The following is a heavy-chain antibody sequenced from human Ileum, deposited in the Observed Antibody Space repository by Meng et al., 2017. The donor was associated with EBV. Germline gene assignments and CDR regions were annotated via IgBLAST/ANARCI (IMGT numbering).Heavy chain of an antibody. J-gene: IGHJ4*02. CDR3: ARAGNGGSYYFTY. CDR2: ISAYNGNT. V-gene: IGHV1-18*01. CDR1: GYTFSNYG. Sequence: QLVRSGAEGKKPGDSVKVSCKASGYTFSNYGISWMRQAPGQGLEWMGWISAYNGNTNYAQNLQGRVTMTTDTSTGTAYMEVRSLRSDDTAVYYCARAGNGGSYYFTYWGQGTLVTVSS. D-gene: IGHD1-26*01.